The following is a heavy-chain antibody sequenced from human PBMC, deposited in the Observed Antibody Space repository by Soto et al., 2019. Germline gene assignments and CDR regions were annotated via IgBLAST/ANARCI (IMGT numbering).Heavy chain of an antibody. CDR1: GYSFTNYW. CDR2: FHPGDSDT. Sequence: GESLKISCQGSGYSFTNYWVGWVRQIPGRGLEWMGIFHPGDSDTRYSPFFQGQVTISADKSISTAYLQWSSLKASDTAMYYCARHNRYSSTWFEGWFDPWGQGTLVTVSS. J-gene: IGHJ5*02. V-gene: IGHV5-51*01. D-gene: IGHD6-13*01. CDR3: ARHNRYSSTWFEGWFDP.